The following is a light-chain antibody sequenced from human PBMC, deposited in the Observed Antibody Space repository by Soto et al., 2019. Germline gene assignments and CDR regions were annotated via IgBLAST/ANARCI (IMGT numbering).Light chain of an antibody. V-gene: IGLV1-44*01. CDR1: SSNIGINT. CDR2: GND. CDR3: AAWDDSLNGLV. Sequence: QSVLTQPPSASGTPGQRVTISCSGSSSNIGINTASWYQQLPGTAPKLLIYGNDQRPSGVPDRFSGSKSGTSASLANSGLQSEDEADYYCAAWDDSLNGLVFGGGTQLTVL. J-gene: IGLJ3*02.